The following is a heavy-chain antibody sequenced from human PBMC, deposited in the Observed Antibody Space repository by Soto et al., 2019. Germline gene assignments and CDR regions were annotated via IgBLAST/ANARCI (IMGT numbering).Heavy chain of an antibody. J-gene: IGHJ3*02. V-gene: IGHV3-30*18. CDR1: GFTFSSYG. D-gene: IGHD6-6*01. Sequence: QVQLVESGGGVVQPGRSLRLSCAASGFTFSSYGMHWVRQAPGKGLEWVAVISYDGSNKYNADSVKGRFTISRDNSKNTLYLQMNSLRAEDTAVYYCAKLWEAARPSVAFHIWGQGTMVTVSS. CDR3: AKLWEAARPSVAFHI. CDR2: ISYDGSNK.